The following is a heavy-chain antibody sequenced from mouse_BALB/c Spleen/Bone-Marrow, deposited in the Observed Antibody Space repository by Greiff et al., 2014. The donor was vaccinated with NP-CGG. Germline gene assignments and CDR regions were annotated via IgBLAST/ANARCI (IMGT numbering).Heavy chain of an antibody. CDR2: ISSGSSTI. CDR1: GFTFSSFG. V-gene: IGHV5-17*02. D-gene: IGHD3-3*01. J-gene: IGHJ4*01. Sequence: EVKLVESGGGLVQPGGSRKLPCAASGFTFSSFGMHWVRQAPEKGLEWVAYISSGSSTIYYADTMKGRFTISRDNPKNTLFLQMASLRSGDTAMYYCTRSGTLGSMDYWGQGTSVTVSS. CDR3: TRSGTLGSMDY.